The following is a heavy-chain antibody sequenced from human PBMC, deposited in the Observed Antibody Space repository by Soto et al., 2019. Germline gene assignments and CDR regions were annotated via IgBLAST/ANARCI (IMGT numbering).Heavy chain of an antibody. D-gene: IGHD5-18*01. Sequence: ASVKVSCKVSGYTLTELSMHWVRQTPGKGLEWMGGFDPEDGETIYAQKFQGRVTMTEDTSTDTAYMELSSLRSEDTAVYYCTTGLDTAMVTDYYYGMDVWGQGTTVTVSS. V-gene: IGHV1-24*01. CDR3: TTGLDTAMVTDYYYGMDV. J-gene: IGHJ6*02. CDR2: FDPEDGET. CDR1: GYTLTELS.